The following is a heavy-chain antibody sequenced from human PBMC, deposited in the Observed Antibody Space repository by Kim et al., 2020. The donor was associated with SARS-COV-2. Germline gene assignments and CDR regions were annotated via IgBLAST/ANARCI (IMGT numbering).Heavy chain of an antibody. Sequence: YNAESVKSRFTISRDNSKNMLYLQMDSLRAEDTAVYYCAKLQGHWNDIDYGGQGTLVSVSS. D-gene: IGHD1-1*01. J-gene: IGHJ4*02. V-gene: IGHV3-23*01. CDR3: AKLQGHWNDIDY.